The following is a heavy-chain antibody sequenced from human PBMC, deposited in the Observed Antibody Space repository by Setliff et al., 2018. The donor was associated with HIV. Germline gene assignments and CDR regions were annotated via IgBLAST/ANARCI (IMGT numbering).Heavy chain of an antibody. D-gene: IGHD3-22*01. Sequence: GSLKLSCAASGFTFSDYYMSWIRQAPGKGLEWVSYISSSSSYTTYADSLKGRFTSSRDNAKNSLYLQMDSLRAEDTAVYYCARDRNYDSTYYYYYMDVWGKGTTVTVSS. CDR2: ISSSSSYT. CDR3: ARDRNYDSTYYYYYMDV. CDR1: GFTFSDYY. V-gene: IGHV3-11*05. J-gene: IGHJ6*03.